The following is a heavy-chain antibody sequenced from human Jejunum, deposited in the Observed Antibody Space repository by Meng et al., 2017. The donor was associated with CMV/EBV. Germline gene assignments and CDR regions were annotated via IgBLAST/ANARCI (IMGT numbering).Heavy chain of an antibody. J-gene: IGHJ4*02. Sequence: QVQLVQSGPDVKKPGASVKVSCKASGYTFTNHGITWVRQAPGQGLEWMGWVNPSSGNTGYAQTFQGRVTMTRNTSISTVYMELSSLKSDDTAVYYCARGPYGDYKFDYWGQGTLVTVSS. D-gene: IGHD4-17*01. CDR2: VNPSSGNT. V-gene: IGHV1-8*02. CDR1: GYTFTNHG. CDR3: ARGPYGDYKFDY.